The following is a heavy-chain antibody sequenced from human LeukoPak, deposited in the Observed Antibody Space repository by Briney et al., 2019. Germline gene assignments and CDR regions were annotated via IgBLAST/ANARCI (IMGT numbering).Heavy chain of an antibody. CDR2: IRKKPAGHTT. J-gene: IGHJ3*02. CDR3: TREGGEGDYTAFDI. V-gene: IGHV3-72*01. CDR1: GFIFSAYI. Sequence: GGSLRLSCAASGFIFSAYIMDWVRQAPGKGLEWIGRIRKKPAGHTTEYAASVKGRFVISRDDSKDSVFLQMNSLETEDTAVYYCTREGGEGDYTAFDIWGQGTMVTVSS. D-gene: IGHD3-3*01.